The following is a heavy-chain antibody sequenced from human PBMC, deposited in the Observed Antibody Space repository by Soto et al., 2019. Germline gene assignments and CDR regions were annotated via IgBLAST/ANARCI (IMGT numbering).Heavy chain of an antibody. Sequence: QVQLLQSGAEVKKPGSSVRVSCEASGGTFRTYAISWVRQAPGQGLEWMGEIIPIFGTVNYAQKFQGRVTIPADASTTTVYMDLRSLRSEDTAVYYCAKGAVAGTPTSYYYYGMDVWGQGTTVTVSS. J-gene: IGHJ6*02. CDR2: IIPIFGTV. CDR1: GGTFRTYA. CDR3: AKGAVAGTPTSYYYYGMDV. D-gene: IGHD6-19*01. V-gene: IGHV1-69*12.